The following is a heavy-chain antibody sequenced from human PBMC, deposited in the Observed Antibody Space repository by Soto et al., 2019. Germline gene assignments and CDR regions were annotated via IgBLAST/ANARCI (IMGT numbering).Heavy chain of an antibody. CDR2: IIPIFGTA. CDR1: GGTFSSYA. D-gene: IGHD6-6*01. J-gene: IGHJ4*02. Sequence: QVQLVQSGAEVKKPGSSVKVSCKASGGTFSSYAISWVRQAPGQGLEWMGGIIPIFGTANYAQKFQGRVTITADESTSTAYMELSGLRSEDTAVYYCARARIAARWYYFDYWGQGTLVTVSS. V-gene: IGHV1-69*01. CDR3: ARARIAARWYYFDY.